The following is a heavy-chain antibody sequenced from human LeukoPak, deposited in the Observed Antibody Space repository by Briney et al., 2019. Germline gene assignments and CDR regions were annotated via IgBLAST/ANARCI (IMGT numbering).Heavy chain of an antibody. J-gene: IGHJ4*02. CDR2: ISWNSGSI. D-gene: IGHD3-10*01. Sequence: GGSLRLSCAASGFTFDDYAMHWVRQAPGKGLEWVSGISWNSGSIGYADSVKGRFTISRDNAKNSLYLQMNSLRAEDTAVYYCARGPTVLLWFGELLFDYWGQGTLATVSS. V-gene: IGHV3-9*01. CDR3: ARGPTVLLWFGELLFDY. CDR1: GFTFDDYA.